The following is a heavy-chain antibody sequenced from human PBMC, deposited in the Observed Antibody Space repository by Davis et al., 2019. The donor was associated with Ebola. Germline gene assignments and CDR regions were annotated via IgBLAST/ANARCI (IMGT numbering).Heavy chain of an antibody. CDR1: GHAFTTYA. J-gene: IGHJ4*02. Sequence: ASVKVSCKASGHAFTTYALNWVRQAPGQGLERLGWISTNTGKPTYAQGFTGRFVFSLDTSVSTAYVQISELKAEDTAVYYCARNLMRIVGPGPFEYWGQGSLVTVSS. D-gene: IGHD2-8*01. CDR3: ARNLMRIVGPGPFEY. CDR2: ISTNTGKP. V-gene: IGHV7-4-1*02.